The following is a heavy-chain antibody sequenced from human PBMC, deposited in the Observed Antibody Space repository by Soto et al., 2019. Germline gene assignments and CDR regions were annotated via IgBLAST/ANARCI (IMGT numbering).Heavy chain of an antibody. J-gene: IGHJ4*02. V-gene: IGHV1-3*01. D-gene: IGHD3-9*01. CDR1: GYTYTSYA. Sequence: ASVKVSCKASGYTYTSYAMHWVRQAPGQRLEWMGWINAGNGNTKYSQKFQGRVTITRDTSASTAYMELSSLRSEDTAVYYCARSPAYDILTGYYYWGQGTLVTVSS. CDR3: ARSPAYDILTGYYY. CDR2: INAGNGNT.